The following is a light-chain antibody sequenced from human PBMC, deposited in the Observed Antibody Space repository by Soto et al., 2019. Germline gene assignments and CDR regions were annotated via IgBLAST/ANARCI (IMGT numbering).Light chain of an antibody. Sequence: VLTQPPSLSAAPGQKVTISCSGNSSNIGSNDVSWYQQLPGKAPKLLINENSQRPSGIPDRFSGSKSGTSATLGITGLQTGDEADYYCGTWDSSLIALFGTGTKVTVL. CDR1: SSNIGSND. CDR2: ENS. J-gene: IGLJ1*01. V-gene: IGLV1-51*02. CDR3: GTWDSSLIAL.